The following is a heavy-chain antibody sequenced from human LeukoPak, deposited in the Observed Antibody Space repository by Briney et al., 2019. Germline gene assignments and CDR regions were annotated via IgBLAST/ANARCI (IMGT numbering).Heavy chain of an antibody. CDR2: IYYSGST. D-gene: IGHD6-19*01. CDR3: ARHQGRGSGYTFDY. V-gene: IGHV4-39*01. CDR1: GGSISSSRYY. J-gene: IGHJ4*02. Sequence: PSETLSLTCTVSGGSISSSRYYWGWIRQPPGKGLEWIGTIYYSGSTYYNPSLKSRVTISVDTSKNQFSLKLSSVTAADTAVYYCARHQGRGSGYTFDYWGQGTLVTVSS.